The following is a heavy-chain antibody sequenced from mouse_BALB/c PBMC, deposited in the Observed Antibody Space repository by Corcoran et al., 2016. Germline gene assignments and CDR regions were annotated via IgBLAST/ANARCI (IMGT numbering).Heavy chain of an antibody. CDR1: GYSFNCYT. D-gene: IGHD1-2*01. J-gene: IGHJ4*01. V-gene: IGHV1-18*01. CDR3: ARSLLRLAMDY. Sequence: EDKLQESGPGLVKPGASMKISCKASGYSFNCYTMTWLQASHGKNLEWIGLINPYNGGTSYNQKFKGKATLTVDKSSSTAYMELLSLTSEDSAVYDCARSLLRLAMDYWGQGTSVTVSS. CDR2: INPYNGGT.